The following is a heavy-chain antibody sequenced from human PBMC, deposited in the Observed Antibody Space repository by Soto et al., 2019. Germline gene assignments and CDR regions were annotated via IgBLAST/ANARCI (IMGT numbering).Heavy chain of an antibody. CDR1: GFTVRDAW. CDR3: ATGYSGNELHP. D-gene: IGHD1-26*01. V-gene: IGHV3-15*01. J-gene: IGHJ4*02. CDR2: IKSKSEGEAT. Sequence: EVQLVQSGGGLVKPGGSLRLSCAASGFTVRDAWMSWVRQVPGKGLEWVARIKSKSEGEATEYGAPVRGRFTISRDDSESTLYLQMNSLKTDDTAVYFCATGYSGNELHPWGQGTLVTVSS.